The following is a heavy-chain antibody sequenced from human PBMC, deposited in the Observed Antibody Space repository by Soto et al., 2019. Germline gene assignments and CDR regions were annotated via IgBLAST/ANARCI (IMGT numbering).Heavy chain of an antibody. Sequence: SETLSLTCTFSGYSIRSSSYWGWIRQPPGKGLEWIGSIYSTGNTYYNPSLNSQVTISVDTSKNQFSLNVISVTAADTAVYYCRRSSRYSTDVWGQGTTVTVSS. CDR1: GYSIRSSSY. D-gene: IGHD6-13*01. V-gene: IGHV4-38-2*02. CDR2: IYSTGNT. J-gene: IGHJ6*02. CDR3: RRSSRYSTDV.